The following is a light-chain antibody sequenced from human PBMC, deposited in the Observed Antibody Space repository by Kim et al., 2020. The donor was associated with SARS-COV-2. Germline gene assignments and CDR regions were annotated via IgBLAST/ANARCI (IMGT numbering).Light chain of an antibody. CDR3: QQYNNWLYT. J-gene: IGKJ2*01. V-gene: IGKV3-15*01. CDR2: GAS. CDR1: QSVSSN. Sequence: SGSQGERATLTCRASQSVSSNLAWYQQKPGQAPRLLIYGASTRATGIPARFSGSGSGTEFTLTISSLQSEDFAVYYCQQYNNWLYTFGQGTKLEI.